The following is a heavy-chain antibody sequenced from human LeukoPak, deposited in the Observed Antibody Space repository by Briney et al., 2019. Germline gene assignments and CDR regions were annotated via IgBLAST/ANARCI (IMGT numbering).Heavy chain of an antibody. D-gene: IGHD4-17*01. J-gene: IGHJ4*02. CDR3: ARDHGYGDSEVDY. Sequence: PGGSLRRSCAASGFTFSDYYMSWIRQAPGKGLEWVSYISSSGSTIYYADSVKGRFTISRNNAKNSLYLQMNSLRAEDTAVYYCARDHGYGDSEVDYWGQGTLVTVSS. CDR2: ISSSGSTI. CDR1: GFTFSDYY. V-gene: IGHV3-11*01.